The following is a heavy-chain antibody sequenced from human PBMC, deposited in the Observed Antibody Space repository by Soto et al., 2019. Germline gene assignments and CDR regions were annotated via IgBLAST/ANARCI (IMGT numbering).Heavy chain of an antibody. Sequence: QVQLQESGPGLVKPSGTLSLTCAVSSGSITSSNWWSWVRQPPGKGLEWIGEVSHSGNTNYIPSLKSRVTISVDKSRHQFSLRLNSVTAADTAVYYCARNRYGGYDFDYWGQGTLVTVSS. CDR2: VSHSGNT. D-gene: IGHD5-12*01. CDR1: SGSITSSNW. CDR3: ARNRYGGYDFDY. V-gene: IGHV4-4*02. J-gene: IGHJ4*02.